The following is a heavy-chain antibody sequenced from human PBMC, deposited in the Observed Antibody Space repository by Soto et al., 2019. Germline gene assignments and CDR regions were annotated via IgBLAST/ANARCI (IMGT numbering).Heavy chain of an antibody. J-gene: IGHJ6*02. V-gene: IGHV2-5*02. CDR3: THHGYYSYGMDV. CDR2: IFWDDDK. Sequence: QITLKESGPTLVKPTQTLTLTCTFSGFPLSTSGVGVGWIRQPPGKALEWLALIFWDDDKRYSPSLKSRLTITKDTSKNQVVLTMTNMDPVDAATYYCTHHGYYSYGMDVWGQGTTVTVSS. CDR1: GFPLSTSGVG.